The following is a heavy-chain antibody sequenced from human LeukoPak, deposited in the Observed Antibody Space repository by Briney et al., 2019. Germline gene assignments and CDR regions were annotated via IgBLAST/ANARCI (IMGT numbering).Heavy chain of an antibody. J-gene: IGHJ4*02. V-gene: IGHV4-59*08. CDR1: GGSISSYY. D-gene: IGHD2-15*01. CDR2: IYYSGST. Sequence: SETLSLTCTVSGGSISSYYWSWIRQPPGEGVEWIGYIYYSGSTNYNPSLKSRVTISVDTSKNQFSLKLSSVTAADTAVYYCARLSIFCSGGSCYSMPRKQHDYWGQGTLVTVSS. CDR3: ARLSIFCSGGSCYSMPRKQHDY.